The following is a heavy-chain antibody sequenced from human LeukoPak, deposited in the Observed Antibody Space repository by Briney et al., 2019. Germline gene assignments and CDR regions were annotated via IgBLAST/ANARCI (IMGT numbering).Heavy chain of an antibody. CDR1: GFTFSNAW. D-gene: IGHD3-10*01. Sequence: GGSLRLSCAASGFTFSNAWMSWVRQAPGKGLEWVGRIKSKTDGGTTDYAAPVKGRFTISRDDSKNTLYLQMNSLKTEDTAVYYCRWPGGSGSYSFDYWGQGTLVTVSS. CDR2: IKSKTDGGTT. V-gene: IGHV3-15*01. J-gene: IGHJ4*02. CDR3: RWPGGSGSYSFDY.